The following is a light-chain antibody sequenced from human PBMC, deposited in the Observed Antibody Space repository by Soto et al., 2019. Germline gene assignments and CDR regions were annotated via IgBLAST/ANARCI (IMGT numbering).Light chain of an antibody. CDR3: SRHTSLCT. Sequence: QMPQSPSTLSASVGARVTITCRASQSISSWLAWYQQKPGKAPKLLIYKASSLESGVPSRFSGSGSGTEFTLTISSQQHEDFATDFRSRHTSLCTF. CDR2: KAS. V-gene: IGKV1-5*03. J-gene: IGKJ2*02. CDR1: QSISSW.